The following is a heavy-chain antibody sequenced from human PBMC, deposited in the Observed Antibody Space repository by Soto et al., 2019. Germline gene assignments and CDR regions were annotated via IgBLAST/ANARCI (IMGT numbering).Heavy chain of an antibody. CDR1: CASARRSGYY. Sequence: SDTLSLTCTVSCASARRSGYYWGWIRQPPGRGLEWMGTIYYTGSTYYNPSLESRVTIFVDTSRNEFSLILSSATAADTALYCCARQEVAGMGPRRWFDPWGQGTLVT. CDR2: IYYTGST. V-gene: IGHV4-39*01. D-gene: IGHD5-12*01. CDR3: ARQEVAGMGPRRWFDP. J-gene: IGHJ5*02.